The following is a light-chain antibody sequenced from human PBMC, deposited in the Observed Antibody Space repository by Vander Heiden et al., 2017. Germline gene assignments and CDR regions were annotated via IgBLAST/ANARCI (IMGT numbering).Light chain of an antibody. Sequence: DIQMTQSPSSLPASVGDRVSITCRASQDITTELGWFQQKPGKAPKRLIYAASTLESGVPSRFSGSGSGTEFTLTISSLQPEDFATYYCLQHNSYPRTFGQGTKVEIK. J-gene: IGKJ1*01. V-gene: IGKV1-17*01. CDR3: LQHNSYPRT. CDR1: QDITTE. CDR2: AAS.